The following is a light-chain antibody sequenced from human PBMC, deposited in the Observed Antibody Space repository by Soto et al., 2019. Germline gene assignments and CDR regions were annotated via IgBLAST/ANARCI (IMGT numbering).Light chain of an antibody. J-gene: IGKJ4*01. Sequence: EIVLTQSPATLSLSPGERATLSCRASQSVSSYLAWYQQKPGQAPRLLIYDASTRATGIPARFSGSGSGTEFTLTISSLQSEDCAVYYCQQYYTWPITFGGGTKVDI. V-gene: IGKV3-15*01. CDR2: DAS. CDR1: QSVSSY. CDR3: QQYYTWPIT.